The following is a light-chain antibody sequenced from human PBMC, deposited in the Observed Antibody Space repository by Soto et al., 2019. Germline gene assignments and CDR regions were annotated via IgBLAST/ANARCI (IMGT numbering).Light chain of an antibody. Sequence: QSVLTQPASVSGSPGQSITISCTGTSSDVGGYNNVSWYQQHPGKAPKLMIYDVNNRPSGVSNRFSGSKSGNTASLTISGLQAEDEADYYCSSYTSSSTHVIFGGGTKVTVL. CDR3: SSYTSSSTHVI. J-gene: IGLJ2*01. V-gene: IGLV2-14*01. CDR1: SSDVGGYNN. CDR2: DVN.